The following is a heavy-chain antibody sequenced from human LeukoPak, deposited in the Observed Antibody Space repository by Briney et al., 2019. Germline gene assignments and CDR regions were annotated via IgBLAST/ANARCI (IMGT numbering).Heavy chain of an antibody. J-gene: IGHJ2*01. CDR1: GAHFFSYW. D-gene: IGHD2-2*01. CDR2: IYPYDSDT. V-gene: IGHV5-51*01. Sequence: GGSLQISCQGSGAHFFSYWIAWVRQMPGKGREWMGVIYPYDSDTRYSPSFQGQVTISADKSVNTAYLQWNSLQPSDTAMYFCASRGRPAASWFVELWGRGTLVTVSS. CDR3: ASRGRPAASWFVEL.